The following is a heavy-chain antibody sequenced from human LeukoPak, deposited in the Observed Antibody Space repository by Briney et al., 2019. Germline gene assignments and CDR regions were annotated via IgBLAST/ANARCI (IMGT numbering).Heavy chain of an antibody. CDR3: ARAPVWTRGAFDI. CDR2: IYYCGST. CDR1: GGSISSSSYY. V-gene: IGHV4-39*01. D-gene: IGHD2-8*01. Sequence: SETLSLTCTVSGGSISSSSYYWGWIRQPPGKGLVWIGSIYYCGSTYCNPSLKSRVTISVDTSKNQFSLKLSSVTAADTAGYYCARAPVWTRGAFDIWGQRTMVTVSS. J-gene: IGHJ3*02.